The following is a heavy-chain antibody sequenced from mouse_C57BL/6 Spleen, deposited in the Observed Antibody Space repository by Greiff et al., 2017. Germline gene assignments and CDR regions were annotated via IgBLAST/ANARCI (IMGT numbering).Heavy chain of an antibody. Sequence: EVQLQQSGPELVKPGASVKISCKASGYTFTDYYMNWVKQSHGKSLEWIGDINPNNGGTSYNQKFKGKATLTVDKSSSTAYMELRSLTSEDSAVYYCARFTTVVATDYAMAYWGQGTSVTVSS. D-gene: IGHD1-1*01. V-gene: IGHV1-26*01. CDR2: INPNNGGT. CDR3: ARFTTVVATDYAMAY. CDR1: GYTFTDYY. J-gene: IGHJ4*01.